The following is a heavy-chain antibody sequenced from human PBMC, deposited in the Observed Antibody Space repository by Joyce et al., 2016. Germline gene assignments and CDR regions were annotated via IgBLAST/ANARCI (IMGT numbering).Heavy chain of an antibody. V-gene: IGHV4-4*07. D-gene: IGHD6-19*01. CDR3: AGDIGWFSS. J-gene: IGHJ6*02. CDR1: GGSISGYF. CDR2: IYPSVST. Sequence: QVQLQESGPGLVKPSEPLSLPCSVSGGSISGYFWRWIRQPAGKGLQWIGRIYPSVSTTYNPSLKSRVTMSVDTSKNQFSLRLNSVTAADTAVYYCAGDIGWFSSWGQGTTVTVSS.